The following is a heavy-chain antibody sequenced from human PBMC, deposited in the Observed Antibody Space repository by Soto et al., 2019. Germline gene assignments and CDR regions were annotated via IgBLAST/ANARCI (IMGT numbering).Heavy chain of an antibody. V-gene: IGHV1-2*02. J-gene: IGHJ5*02. D-gene: IGHD6-19*01. Sequence: ASVKVSCKASGYTFSEYYMHWVRQAPGQGLEWMGWINPKSGGTNYAQKFQGRVTMTRDTSISTAYMQMNSLRAEDTAVYYCARGVSSGWYDADWFDPWGQGTLVTVSS. CDR1: GYTFSEYY. CDR2: INPKSGGT. CDR3: ARGVSSGWYDADWFDP.